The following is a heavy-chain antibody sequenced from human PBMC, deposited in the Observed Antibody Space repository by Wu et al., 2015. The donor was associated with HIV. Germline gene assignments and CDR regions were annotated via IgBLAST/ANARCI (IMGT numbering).Heavy chain of an antibody. CDR3: ARPFYYDSSGYYEAFGY. CDR1: GGTFSSYG. CDR2: IIPPFGTP. V-gene: IGHV1-69*05. Sequence: QVQLVQSGAEVKKPGSSVKVSCKASGGTFSSYGFTWVRQAPGQGLEWMGGIIPPFGTPNYAQKFQGRVTITTDESTSTAYMELSSLTSEDTALYYCARPFYYDSSGYYEAFGYWGQGTLVTVSS. D-gene: IGHD3-22*01. J-gene: IGHJ4*02.